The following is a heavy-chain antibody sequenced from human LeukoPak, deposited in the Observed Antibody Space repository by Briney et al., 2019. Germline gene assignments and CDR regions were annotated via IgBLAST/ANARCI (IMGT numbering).Heavy chain of an antibody. D-gene: IGHD1-26*01. CDR3: ARHSASRVLDI. CDR1: GGSISSYN. J-gene: IGHJ3*02. Sequence: SETLSLTCTVSGGSISSYNGSWPRQPPGMGLEWIGLIYYTGSTNYNPSFKSRVTMSVDTSKNQLSLKLSSVTAADTAVYYCARHSASRVLDIWGQGTMVTVSS. CDR2: IYYTGST. V-gene: IGHV4-59*08.